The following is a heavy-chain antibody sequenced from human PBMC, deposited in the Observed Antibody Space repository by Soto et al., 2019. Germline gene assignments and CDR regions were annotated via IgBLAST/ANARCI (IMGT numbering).Heavy chain of an antibody. D-gene: IGHD3-22*01. Sequence: PGGSLRLSCAASGFTFSSYGMHWVRQAPGKGLEWVAVISYDGSNKYYADSGKGRFTIARDNSKNTLYLQMNSLRAEDTAVYYCAKEGGVYYYDSSGYYLLGYYGMDVWGQGTTVTVSS. J-gene: IGHJ6*02. CDR1: GFTFSSYG. CDR3: AKEGGVYYYDSSGYYLLGYYGMDV. CDR2: ISYDGSNK. V-gene: IGHV3-30*18.